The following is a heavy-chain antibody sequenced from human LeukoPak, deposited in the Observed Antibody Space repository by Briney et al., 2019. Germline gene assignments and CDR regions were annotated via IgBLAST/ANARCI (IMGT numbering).Heavy chain of an antibody. CDR2: ISGSGFNT. J-gene: IGHJ6*03. CDR1: GFTFNNYG. V-gene: IGHV3-23*01. D-gene: IGHD3-9*01. Sequence: GGTLRLSCAVSGFTFNNYGMSWVRQAPGKGLEWVSAISGSGFNTYYADSVKGRFTISRDNSKNTLYLQMNSLRAEDTAVYYCAKQGRDWLRDYYYYMDVWGKGTTVTISS. CDR3: AKQGRDWLRDYYYYMDV.